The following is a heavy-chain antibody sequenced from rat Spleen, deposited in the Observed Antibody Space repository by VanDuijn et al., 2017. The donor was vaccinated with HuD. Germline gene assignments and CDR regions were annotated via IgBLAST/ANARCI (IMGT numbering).Heavy chain of an antibody. J-gene: IGHJ3*01. CDR3: ARSLDTYGWFAY. D-gene: IGHD2-1*01. V-gene: IGHV3-1*01. Sequence: EVQLQESGPGLVKPSQSLSLTCSVTGYSITSSYRWNWIRKFPGNKLEWMGYISYSGSTSYNPSLKSRISITRDTSKNQFFLQLNSVTTEDTATYYCARSLDTYGWFAYWGQGTLVTVSS. CDR2: ISYSGST. CDR1: GYSITSSY.